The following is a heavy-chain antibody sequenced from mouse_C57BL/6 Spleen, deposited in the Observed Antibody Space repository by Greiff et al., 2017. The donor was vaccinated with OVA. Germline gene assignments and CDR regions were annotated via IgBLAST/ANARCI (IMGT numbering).Heavy chain of an antibody. Sequence: EVQLQQSGTVLARPGASVKMSCKTSGYTFTSYWMHWVKQRPGQGLEWIGAIYPGNSDTSYNQKFKGKAKLTAVTSASTAYMELSSLTNEDSAVYYCTRNYDYDVWFAYWGQGTLVTVSA. D-gene: IGHD2-4*01. CDR3: TRNYDYDVWFAY. CDR1: GYTFTSYW. CDR2: IYPGNSDT. V-gene: IGHV1-5*01. J-gene: IGHJ3*01.